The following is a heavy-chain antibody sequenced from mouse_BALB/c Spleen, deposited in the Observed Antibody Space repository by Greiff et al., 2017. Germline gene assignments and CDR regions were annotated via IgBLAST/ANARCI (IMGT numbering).Heavy chain of an antibody. CDR2: ILPGSGST. CDR1: GYTFSSYW. V-gene: IGHV1-9*01. D-gene: IGHD2-10*02. J-gene: IGHJ3*01. Sequence: QVQLKQSGAELMKPGASVKISCKATGYTFSSYWIEWVKQRPGHGLEWIGEILPGSGSTNYNEKFKGKATFTADTSSNTAYMQLSSLTSEDSAVYYCSKCGNYLSFAYWGQGTLVTVSA. CDR3: SKCGNYLSFAY.